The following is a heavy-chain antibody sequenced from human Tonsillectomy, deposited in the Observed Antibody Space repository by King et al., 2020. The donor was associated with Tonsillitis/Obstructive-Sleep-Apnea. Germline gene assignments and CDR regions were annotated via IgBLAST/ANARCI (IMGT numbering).Heavy chain of an antibody. CDR1: CGSISSNNR. J-gene: IGHJ4*02. CDR2: IFHSVYT. D-gene: IGHD1-1*01. CDR3: ARDTSNWNDVSFDY. Sequence: VQLQESGPGLVKPSGTLSLTCAVSCGSISSNNRWSLFRQSPGKWLDGMGEIFHSVYTTYNPSLKGRVTISVDKPKNLFSLKLTSVTAADTAVYYCARDTSNWNDVSFDYWGQGTLVTVSS. V-gene: IGHV4-4*02.